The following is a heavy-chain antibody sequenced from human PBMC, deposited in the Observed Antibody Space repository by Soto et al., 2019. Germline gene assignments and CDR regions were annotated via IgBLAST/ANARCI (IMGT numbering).Heavy chain of an antibody. Sequence: QVQLQESGPGLVKPSQTLSLICTVSGGSINSGGYYWSWIRQHPGKGLEWIGYIYYSGSTYYNPLLRSRVTISAGASEIKFSLKLSSVTAADTAVYFCARAYRKSGYSSSWVFDSWGQGTLVNVSS. CDR2: IYYSGST. J-gene: IGHJ4*02. CDR3: ARAYRKSGYSSSWVFDS. D-gene: IGHD6-13*01. V-gene: IGHV4-31*03. CDR1: GGSINSGGYY.